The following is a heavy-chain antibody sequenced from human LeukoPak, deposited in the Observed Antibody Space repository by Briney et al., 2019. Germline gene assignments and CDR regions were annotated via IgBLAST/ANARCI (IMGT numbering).Heavy chain of an antibody. Sequence: LRLSCAASGFSLRNYNMNWIRQPPGKGLEWIGYIYYSGSTYYNPSLKSRVTISVDTSKNQFSLKLSSVTAADTAVYYCARGSSDAFDIWGQGTMVTVSS. CDR3: ARGSSDAFDI. CDR2: IYYSGST. J-gene: IGHJ3*02. V-gene: IGHV4-30-4*08. CDR1: GFSLRNYN.